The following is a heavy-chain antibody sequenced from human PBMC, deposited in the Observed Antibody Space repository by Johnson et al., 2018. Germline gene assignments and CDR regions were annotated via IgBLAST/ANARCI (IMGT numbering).Heavy chain of an antibody. CDR1: GFTFSNFG. J-gene: IGHJ6*02. CDR2: IWSDGSNK. V-gene: IGHV3-33*01. D-gene: IGHD1-26*01. Sequence: QVQLVESGGGVVQPGKSLRLSCAASGFTFSNFGMHWVRQVPGKGLEWVATIWSDGSNKYYADSVRGQFTISRDNSKNTLYLQMNSLRVGDTAVYDCAGPIVGAATGPYAMDVWGQGTTVTVS. CDR3: AGPIVGAATGPYAMDV.